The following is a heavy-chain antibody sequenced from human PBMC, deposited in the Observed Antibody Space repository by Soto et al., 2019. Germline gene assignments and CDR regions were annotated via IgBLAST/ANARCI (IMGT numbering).Heavy chain of an antibody. D-gene: IGHD6-19*01. V-gene: IGHV1-18*01. CDR2: INTYNGNT. Sequence: ASVKVSCKASGYTFVGYVINWVRQAPGQGLEWMGWINTYNGNTNYAQNLQGRVTMTADTSTSTAYMELRSLRSDDTAVYYCARDREVAGTAYYYYGMGVWG. J-gene: IGHJ6*02. CDR1: GYTFVGYV. CDR3: ARDREVAGTAYYYYGMGV.